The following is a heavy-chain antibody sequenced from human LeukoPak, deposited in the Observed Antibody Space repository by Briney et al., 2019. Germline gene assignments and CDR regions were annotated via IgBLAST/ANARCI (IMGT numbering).Heavy chain of an antibody. Sequence: SETLSLTCAVSGGSISPYYWSWIRQPPGKGLEWIGYISYSGTTNYNPSLKSRVTISVDTSKNQFSLKLSSVTAADAAVYYCAKQVPAAISGSANWFDPWGQGTLVTVSS. D-gene: IGHD2-2*01. J-gene: IGHJ5*02. CDR3: AKQVPAAISGSANWFDP. V-gene: IGHV4-59*08. CDR2: ISYSGTT. CDR1: GGSISPYY.